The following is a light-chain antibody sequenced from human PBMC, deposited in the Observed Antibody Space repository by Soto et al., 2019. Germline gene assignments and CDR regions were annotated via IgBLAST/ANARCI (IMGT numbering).Light chain of an antibody. V-gene: IGKV4-1*01. CDR2: WAS. CDR1: QSVLYSSNNDNC. J-gene: IGKJ1*01. Sequence: DIVMPQSPASLAVSLGERATINCKSSQSVLYSSNNDNCLAWYQQKPGQPPKLLIYWASSRESGVPDRFSGSGSGTDFTLTISSLQAEDVAVYFCQQYYTTPLTFGQGTRVEVK. CDR3: QQYYTTPLT.